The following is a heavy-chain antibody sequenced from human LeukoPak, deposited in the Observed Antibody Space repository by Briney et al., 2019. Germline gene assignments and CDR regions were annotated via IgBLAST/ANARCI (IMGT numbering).Heavy chain of an antibody. J-gene: IGHJ3*02. CDR1: GYTFTNDD. V-gene: IGHV1-8*03. CDR2: MNPNSGNT. D-gene: IGHD5-24*01. CDR3: ARGAVMATIADAFDI. Sequence: GASVKVSCKASGYTFTNDDINWVRQATGQGLEWMGWMNPNSGNTGYAQKFQGRVTITRNTSISTAYMELSSLRSEDTAVYYCARGAVMATIADAFDIWGQGTMVTVSS.